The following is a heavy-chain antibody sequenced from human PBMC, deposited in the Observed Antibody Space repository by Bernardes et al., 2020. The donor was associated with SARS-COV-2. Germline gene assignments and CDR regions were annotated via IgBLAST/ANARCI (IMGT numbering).Heavy chain of an antibody. CDR2: IRGNSTGETQ. CDR3: TTDIRVRDNYVDT. D-gene: IGHD1-1*01. J-gene: IGHJ3*02. V-gene: IGHV3-15*01. Sequence: GGSLRLSCAASGFTFSSSWMNWVRQAPGKGLEWVGRIRGNSTGETQDYEPHVKGRIIISRDDSKYTVYLQMSSLKTEDTDLYYCTTDIRVRDNYVDTWGQGTMVIVSS. CDR1: GFTFSSSW.